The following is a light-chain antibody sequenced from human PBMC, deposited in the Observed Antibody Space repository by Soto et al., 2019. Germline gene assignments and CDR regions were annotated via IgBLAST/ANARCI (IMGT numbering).Light chain of an antibody. CDR3: AAWDDTLSGPV. V-gene: IGLV1-47*01. J-gene: IGLJ2*01. CDR2: RAD. Sequence: QSVLTQPPSASGTPGQTVTISCSGRNSNIGSNYVYWYQQLPGTAPRLLMYRADQRPSGVPDRFSGSKSGTSASLAISGLRSEDEADYYCAAWDDTLSGPVFGGGTKLTVL. CDR1: NSNIGSNY.